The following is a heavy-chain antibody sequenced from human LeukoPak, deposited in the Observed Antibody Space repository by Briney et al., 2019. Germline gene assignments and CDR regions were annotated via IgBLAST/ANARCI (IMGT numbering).Heavy chain of an antibody. V-gene: IGHV1-2*02. CDR1: GYSFTKYA. J-gene: IGHJ4*02. CDR2: INPNSGGT. CDR3: ARARITMVRGVADY. Sequence: ASVKVSCKASGYSFTKYAMNWVRQAPGQRLEWMGWINPNSGGTNYAQKFQGRVTMTRDTSICTAYMELSRLRSDDTAVYYCARARITMVRGVADYWGQGTLVTVSS. D-gene: IGHD3-10*01.